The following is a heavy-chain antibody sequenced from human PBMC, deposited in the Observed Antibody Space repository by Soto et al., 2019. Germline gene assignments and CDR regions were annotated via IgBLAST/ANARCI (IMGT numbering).Heavy chain of an antibody. J-gene: IGHJ4*02. CDR2: ISAYNGNT. V-gene: IGHV1-18*01. CDR1: GYTFTNFG. Sequence: QVQLVQSGAEVKKPGASVKVSCKASGYTFTNFGISWVRQAPGQGLEWMGWISAYNGNTNYAQNFQGRVTVTTDNSTSTAYMELRCLRADDTDVYYCGRGGTPIDDWGQGTLVTVSS. CDR3: GRGGTPIDD. D-gene: IGHD3-16*01.